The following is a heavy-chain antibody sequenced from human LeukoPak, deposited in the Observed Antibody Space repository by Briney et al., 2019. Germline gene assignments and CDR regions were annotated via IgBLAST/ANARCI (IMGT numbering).Heavy chain of an antibody. Sequence: PGGSLRLSCAGSGFTFNRYWMSWVRQAPGKGPEWVAYVKQDGSEKHYLDSVKGRFTISRDNAKNSLYLQMNSLRAEDTAVYYCARDGSYYYGPYPLSYYFDYWGQGTLVTVSS. CDR3: ARDGSYYYGPYPLSYYFDY. CDR1: GFTFNRYW. CDR2: VKQDGSEK. D-gene: IGHD3-10*01. J-gene: IGHJ4*02. V-gene: IGHV3-7*01.